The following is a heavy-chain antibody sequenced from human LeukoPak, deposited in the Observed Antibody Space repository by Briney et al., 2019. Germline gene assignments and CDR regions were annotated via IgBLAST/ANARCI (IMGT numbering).Heavy chain of an antibody. Sequence: ASVKVSCKASGGTFSSYAISWVRQAPGQGLEWMGIINPSGGSTSYAQKFQGRVTMTRDTSTSTVYMELSSLRSEDTAVYYCARDKWYDFWSGYYLRGHGMDVWGQGTTVTDSS. D-gene: IGHD3-3*01. J-gene: IGHJ6*02. CDR1: GGTFSSYA. CDR2: INPSGGST. CDR3: ARDKWYDFWSGYYLRGHGMDV. V-gene: IGHV1-46*01.